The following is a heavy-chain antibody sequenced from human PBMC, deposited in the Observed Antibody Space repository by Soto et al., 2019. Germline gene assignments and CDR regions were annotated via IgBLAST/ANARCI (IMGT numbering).Heavy chain of an antibody. CDR3: AKTALWSRGPFDY. CDR1: VFTSSSYA. J-gene: IGHJ4*02. Sequence: GGSLRLSCAASVFTSSSYAMSWVRQAPGKGLEWVSAISGSGGSTYYADSVKGRFAISRDNSKNTLYLQMNSLRAEDTAVYYCAKTALWSRGPFDYWGQGTLVTVSS. V-gene: IGHV3-23*01. D-gene: IGHD3-10*01. CDR2: ISGSGGST.